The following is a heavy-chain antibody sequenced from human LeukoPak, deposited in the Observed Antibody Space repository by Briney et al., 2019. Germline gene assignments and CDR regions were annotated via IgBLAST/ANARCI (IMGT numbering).Heavy chain of an antibody. D-gene: IGHD1-14*01. CDR1: GGSFSGYY. V-gene: IGHV4-34*01. Sequence: KPSETLSLTCAVYGGSFSGYYWSWIRQPPGKGLEWIGSIYYSGSTYYNPSLKSRVTISVDTSKNQFSLKLSSVTAADTAVYYCARGPPGRGIWGQGTMVTVSS. CDR2: IYYSGST. CDR3: ARGPPGRGI. J-gene: IGHJ3*02.